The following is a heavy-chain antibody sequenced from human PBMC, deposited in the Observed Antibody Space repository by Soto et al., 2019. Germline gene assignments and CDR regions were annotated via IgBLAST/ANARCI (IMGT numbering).Heavy chain of an antibody. V-gene: IGHV3-23*01. J-gene: IGHJ2*01. CDR2: IKGGGGST. CDR3: AQAYGLGYFDL. CDR1: GFTFSIHA. D-gene: IGHD4-17*01. Sequence: EVQLLESGGGLVQPGGSLRLSCAASGFTFSIHAMSWVRQAPGRGLEWVAGIKGGGGSTYYGDSVKGRFTIARDNSEDTLYQQLSGLRADDTAMYFCAQAYGLGYFDLWGRGTLITVSS.